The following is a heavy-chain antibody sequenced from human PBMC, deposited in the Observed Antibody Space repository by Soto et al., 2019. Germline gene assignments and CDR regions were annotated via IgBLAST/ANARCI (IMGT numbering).Heavy chain of an antibody. J-gene: IGHJ4*02. CDR2: IIPIFGTA. V-gene: IGHV1-69*13. D-gene: IGHD2-21*01. CDR1: GGTLSSYA. CDR3: VRDMQLWRLDS. Sequence: SVKVSCKASGGTLSSYAISWVRQAPGQGLEWMGGIIPIFGTANYAQKFQGRVTITADESTSTAYMELNSLRAEDTAVYYCVRDMQLWRLDSWGQGTLVTVSS.